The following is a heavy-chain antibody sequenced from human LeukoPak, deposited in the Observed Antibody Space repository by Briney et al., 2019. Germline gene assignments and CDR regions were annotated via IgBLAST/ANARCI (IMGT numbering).Heavy chain of an antibody. D-gene: IGHD6-19*01. Sequence: GESLKISCKGSGYSFTSYWIGWVRPMPGKGLEWMGIIYPGDSDTRYSPSFQGQVTISADKSISTAYLQWSSLKASDTAMYYCARSTAVAFDWFDPWGQGTLVTVSS. V-gene: IGHV5-51*01. CDR1: GYSFTSYW. CDR3: ARSTAVAFDWFDP. J-gene: IGHJ5*02. CDR2: IYPGDSDT.